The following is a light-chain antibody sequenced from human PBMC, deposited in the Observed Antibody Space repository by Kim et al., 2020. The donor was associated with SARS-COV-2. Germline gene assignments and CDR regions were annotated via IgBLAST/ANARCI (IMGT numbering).Light chain of an antibody. Sequence: GESINISCSGSSSDIGGYNYVSWYQQHPGKAPKLMIYDVTKRPSGRSARFSGSKSANMSFLTIFGLPAEDEADYYCPSYTTSCAVVFGGGTQLTVL. CDR2: DVT. J-gene: IGLJ2*01. CDR3: PSYTTSCAVV. CDR1: SSDIGGYNY. V-gene: IGLV2-14*03.